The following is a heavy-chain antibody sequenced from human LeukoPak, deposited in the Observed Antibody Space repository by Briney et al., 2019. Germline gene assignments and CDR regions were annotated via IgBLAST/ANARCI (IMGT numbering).Heavy chain of an antibody. J-gene: IGHJ4*02. D-gene: IGHD2-2*01. CDR1: GFTFSSYS. CDR2: ISSSSSYI. CDR3: ARADIVVVATLNY. Sequence: GGSLRLSCAASGFTFSSYSMNWVRQAPGKGLEWVSSISSSSSYIYYADSVKGRFTISRDNAKNSLYLQMNSLRAEDTAVYHCARADIVVVATLNYWGQGTLVTVSS. V-gene: IGHV3-21*01.